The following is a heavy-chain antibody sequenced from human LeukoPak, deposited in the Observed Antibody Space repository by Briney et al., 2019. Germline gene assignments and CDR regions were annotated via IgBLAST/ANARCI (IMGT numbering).Heavy chain of an antibody. CDR1: GFTFSSYA. V-gene: IGHV3-23*01. CDR2: ISSSGDTT. J-gene: IGHJ4*02. Sequence: GGSLRLSCAASGFTFSSYAMDWVRQAPGKGLEWVSVISSSGDTTYYSDSVKGWFIISRDNSRNTLYLQMNSLRVDDTAVYYCAKAGIAVPATPEYCGQGTQVTVSS. CDR3: AKAGIAVPATPEY. D-gene: IGHD6-19*01.